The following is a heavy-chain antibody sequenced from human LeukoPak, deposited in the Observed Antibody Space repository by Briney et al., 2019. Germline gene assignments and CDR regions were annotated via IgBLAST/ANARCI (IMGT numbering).Heavy chain of an antibody. D-gene: IGHD6-13*01. CDR2: MYSGGDT. Sequence: GGSLRLSCAASGFIVSSYYMNWVRQAPGKGLEWVSLMYSGGDTYYADSVKGRFTISRDNAKNSLYLQMNSLRAEDTAVYYCARGAAAYNYYYYGMDVWGQGTTVTVSS. V-gene: IGHV3-53*01. CDR1: GFIVSSYY. J-gene: IGHJ6*02. CDR3: ARGAAAYNYYYYGMDV.